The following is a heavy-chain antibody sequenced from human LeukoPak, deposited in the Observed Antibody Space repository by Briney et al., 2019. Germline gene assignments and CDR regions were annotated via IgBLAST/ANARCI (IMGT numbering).Heavy chain of an antibody. J-gene: IGHJ5*02. V-gene: IGHV1-46*01. CDR2: INPSGGST. Sequence: ASVKVSCKASGYTFTGYYMHWVRQAPGQGLEWMGIINPSGGSTSYAQKFQGRVTMTRDMSTSTVYMELSSLRSEDTAVYYCARESTSDCTNGVCYRWFDPWGQGTLVTVSS. D-gene: IGHD2-8*01. CDR1: GYTFTGYY. CDR3: ARESTSDCTNGVCYRWFDP.